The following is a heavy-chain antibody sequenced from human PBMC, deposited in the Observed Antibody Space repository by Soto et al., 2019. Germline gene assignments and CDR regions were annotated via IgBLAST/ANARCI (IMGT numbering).Heavy chain of an antibody. CDR2: ISYDGSNK. CDR1: GFTFSNFA. D-gene: IGHD5-12*01. Sequence: VGSLRLSCAASGFTFSNFAMHWVRQAPGKGLEWVAIISYDGSNKYYADSVKGRFTISRDNSMNTLYLQMGSLRAKDMAVYYCARGSNGYHFDYWGQGTLVNVSS. V-gene: IGHV3-30*14. CDR3: ARGSNGYHFDY. J-gene: IGHJ4*02.